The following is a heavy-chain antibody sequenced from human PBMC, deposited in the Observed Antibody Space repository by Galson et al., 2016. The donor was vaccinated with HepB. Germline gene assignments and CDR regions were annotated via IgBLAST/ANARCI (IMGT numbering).Heavy chain of an antibody. J-gene: IGHJ4*02. V-gene: IGHV3-53*01. CDR3: ARLRIRGATHFDY. CDR1: GFTVSSNY. Sequence: SLRLSCAVTGFTVSSNYMSWVRQAPGKGLEWVSLIHRGGSTYYADSVKGRFTISRDISKNTLSLQMNSLRAEDTAVYYCARLRIRGATHFDYWGQGTLVTVSS. D-gene: IGHD2/OR15-2a*01. CDR2: IHRGGST.